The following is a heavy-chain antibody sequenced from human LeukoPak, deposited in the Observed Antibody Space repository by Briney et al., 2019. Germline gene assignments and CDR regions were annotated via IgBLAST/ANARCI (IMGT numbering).Heavy chain of an antibody. D-gene: IGHD3-10*01. J-gene: IGHJ4*02. CDR2: INAGNGNT. V-gene: IGHV1-3*01. CDR3: ARVPYYYGSGSYFGY. Sequence: ASVKVSCKASGYTVTSYAMHWVRQAPGQRLEWMGWINAGNGNTKYSQKLQGRVTITRDTSASTAYMELSSLRSEDTAVYYCARVPYYYGSGSYFGYWGQGTLVTVSS. CDR1: GYTVTSYA.